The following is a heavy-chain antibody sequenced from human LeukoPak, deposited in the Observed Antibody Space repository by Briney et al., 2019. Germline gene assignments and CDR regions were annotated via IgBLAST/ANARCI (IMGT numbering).Heavy chain of an antibody. CDR1: GYTFTSYY. V-gene: IGHV1-46*01. CDR3: ARDLSPPRDDYGGNAYYYYGMDV. CDR2: INPSGGST. Sequence: ASVKVSCKASGYTFTSYYMHWVRQAPGQGLEWMGLINPSGGSTSYAQKFQGRVTMTRDTSTSTDYMELSSLRSEDTAVYYCARDLSPPRDDYGGNAYYYYGMDVWGQGTTVTVSS. D-gene: IGHD4-23*01. J-gene: IGHJ6*02.